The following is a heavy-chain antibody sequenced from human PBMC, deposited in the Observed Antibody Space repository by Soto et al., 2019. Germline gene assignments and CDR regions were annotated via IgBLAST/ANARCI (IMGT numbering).Heavy chain of an antibody. J-gene: IGHJ4*02. Sequence: PGGSLRLSCVASGFTFSSYSIVWVRQAPGKGLERVSYIFTTGTTMYYADSVKGRFTVSRDNAKNSVFLLLNSLRAEDTAVYYCARDKDWAFDYWGQGT. CDR1: GFTFSSYS. CDR3: ARDKDWAFDY. D-gene: IGHD3-9*01. CDR2: IFTTGTTM. V-gene: IGHV3-48*03.